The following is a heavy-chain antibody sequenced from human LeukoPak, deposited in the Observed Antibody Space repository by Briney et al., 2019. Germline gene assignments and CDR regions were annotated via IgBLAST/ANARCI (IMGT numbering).Heavy chain of an antibody. CDR2: ISAYNGNT. CDR1: GYTFTSYG. J-gene: IGHJ4*02. D-gene: IGHD3-10*01. V-gene: IGHV1-18*01. CDR3: ARGHTALLWFGELLTLDY. Sequence: ASVKVSCKASGYTFTSYGISWVRQAPGQGLEWMGWISAYNGNTNYAQKLQGRVTMTTDTSTSTAYMELRSLRSDDTAVYYCARGHTALLWFGELLTLDYWGQGTLVTVSS.